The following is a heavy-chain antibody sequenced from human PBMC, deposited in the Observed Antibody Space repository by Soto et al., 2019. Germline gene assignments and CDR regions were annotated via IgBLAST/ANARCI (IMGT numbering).Heavy chain of an antibody. V-gene: IGHV3-7*03. J-gene: IGHJ4*02. D-gene: IGHD3-16*02. Sequence: DVQLVESGGGLVQPGRSLRLSCAASGFKFSDYWMSWVRRAPGKGLEWVGNIKHDTSEAHYADSVKGRFTITRDNIKNFLFLQMNGLRSDDTASYYCARDGLLFSGPYRPSRFDYWGLGTLVTVSS. CDR3: ARDGLLFSGPYRPSRFDY. CDR1: GFKFSDYW. CDR2: IKHDTSEA.